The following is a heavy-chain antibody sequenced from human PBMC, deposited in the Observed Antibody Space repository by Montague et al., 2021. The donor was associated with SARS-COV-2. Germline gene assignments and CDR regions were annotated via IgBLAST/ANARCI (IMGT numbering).Heavy chain of an antibody. J-gene: IGHJ3*02. CDR3: ARDVVWFGELLAFDI. Sequence: SETLSLTCTVSGGSISSSSYYWGWIRQPPGKGLEWIGSIYYSGSTYYNPSLKSRVTISVDTSKNQFSLKLSSVTAADTAVYYCARDVVWFGELLAFDIWGQGTMVTVSS. D-gene: IGHD3-10*01. V-gene: IGHV4-39*02. CDR2: IYYSGST. CDR1: GGSISSSSYY.